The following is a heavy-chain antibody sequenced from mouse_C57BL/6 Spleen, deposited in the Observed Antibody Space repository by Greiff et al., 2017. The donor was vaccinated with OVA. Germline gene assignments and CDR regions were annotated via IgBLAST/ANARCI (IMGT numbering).Heavy chain of an antibody. CDR3: TRSNNYDYDGFAY. D-gene: IGHD2-4*01. V-gene: IGHV1-15*01. CDR2: IDPETGGT. CDR1: GYTFTDYE. Sequence: QVQLQQSGAELVRPGASVTLSCKASGYTFTDYEMHWVKQTPVHGLEWIGAIDPETGGTAYNQKFKGKAILTADKSSSTAYMELRSLTSEDSAVYYGTRSNNYDYDGFAYWGQGTLVTVSA. J-gene: IGHJ3*01.